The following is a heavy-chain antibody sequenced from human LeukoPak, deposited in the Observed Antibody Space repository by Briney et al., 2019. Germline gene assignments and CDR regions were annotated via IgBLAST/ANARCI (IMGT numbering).Heavy chain of an antibody. D-gene: IGHD2-8*01. Sequence: GGSLRLSCAASVYTLSSYTMYCVRQAPGKGLEWVSTISGSGGSTYYADSVKGRFTISRDNSKNTVYLQVNSLRAEDTAVYYCAQDRSWINDVCHGDFDYWGQGTLVTVSS. CDR1: VYTLSSYT. V-gene: IGHV3-23*01. J-gene: IGHJ4*02. CDR3: AQDRSWINDVCHGDFDY. CDR2: ISGSGGST.